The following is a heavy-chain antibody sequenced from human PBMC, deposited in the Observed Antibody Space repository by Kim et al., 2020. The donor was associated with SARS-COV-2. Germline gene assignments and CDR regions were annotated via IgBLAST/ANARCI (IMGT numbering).Heavy chain of an antibody. CDR2: IYHSGST. D-gene: IGHD6-19*01. CDR1: GGSISSSNW. Sequence: SETLSLTCAVSGGSISSSNWWSWVRQPPGKGLEWIGEIYHSGSTNYNPSLKSRVTISVDKSKYQFSLKLSSVTAADTAVYYCARAAAVAGKVAFDPWGQGTLVTVSS. J-gene: IGHJ5*02. CDR3: ARAAAVAGKVAFDP. V-gene: IGHV4-4*02.